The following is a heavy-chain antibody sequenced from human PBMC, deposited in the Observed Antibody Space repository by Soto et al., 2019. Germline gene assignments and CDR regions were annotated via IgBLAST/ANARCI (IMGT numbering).Heavy chain of an antibody. J-gene: IGHJ4*02. CDR1: GDSVSSNSAA. CDR3: ARTNGYLDY. D-gene: IGHD4-17*01. Sequence: QVQLQQSGPGLVKPSQTLSLTCAISGDSVSSNSAAWNWIRQSPSRGLEWLGRTYYRSKWYHEYAVSVKGRITSNPDTSKHQFSLQLNSVTPEDAAVYYCARTNGYLDYWGQGTLVTVSS. CDR2: TYYRSKWYH. V-gene: IGHV6-1*01.